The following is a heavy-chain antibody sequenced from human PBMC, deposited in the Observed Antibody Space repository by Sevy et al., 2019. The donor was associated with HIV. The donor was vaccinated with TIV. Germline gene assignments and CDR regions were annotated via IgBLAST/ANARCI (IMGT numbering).Heavy chain of an antibody. V-gene: IGHV3-7*01. Sequence: GGSLRLSCAASGFTFSSYWMSWVRQAPGKGLKSLATINLDGSETFYVDSVKGRFTISVPNPRKSVYLQMTSLNAEDTAVYYCARLFYGSADYWGQGTLVTVSS. J-gene: IGHJ4*02. CDR2: INLDGSET. CDR3: ARLFYGSADY. D-gene: IGHD3-10*01. CDR1: GFTFSSYW.